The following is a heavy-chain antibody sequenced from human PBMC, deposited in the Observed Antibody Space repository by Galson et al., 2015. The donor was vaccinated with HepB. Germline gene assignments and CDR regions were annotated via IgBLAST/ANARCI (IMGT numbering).Heavy chain of an antibody. CDR2: IFYSENT. V-gene: IGHV4-59*01. J-gene: IGHJ2*01. CDR1: GASLNISY. CDR3: ARDDPRDGYNVGFSYFDL. Sequence: SETLSLTCTVSGASLNISYWSWIRQSPGKGLEWIGYIFYSENTNYNPSLKGRVTISADTSKNQISLKLSSVTAADTAVYYCARDDPRDGYNVGFSYFDLWGRGTLVTVSS. D-gene: IGHD5-24*01.